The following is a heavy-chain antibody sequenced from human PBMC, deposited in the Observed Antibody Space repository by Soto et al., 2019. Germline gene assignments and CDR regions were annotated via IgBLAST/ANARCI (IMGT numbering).Heavy chain of an antibody. D-gene: IGHD6-13*01. CDR3: VRSPGAAVDWFDP. CDR2: INAGNGNT. J-gene: IGHJ5*02. Sequence: ASVKVSCKASGYTFISYSIHWVRQAPGQRLEWMGWINAGNGNTKYSQRFQGRVTITRDTSASTAYMELSTLRSEDTAVYYCVRSPGAAVDWFDPWGQGTLVTVSS. V-gene: IGHV1-3*01. CDR1: GYTFISYS.